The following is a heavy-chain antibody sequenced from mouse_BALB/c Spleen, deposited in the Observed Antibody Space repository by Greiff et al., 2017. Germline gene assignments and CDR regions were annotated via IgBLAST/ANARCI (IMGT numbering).Heavy chain of an antibody. Sequence: EVQVVESGGGLVKPGGSLKLSCAASGFTFSSYAMSWVRQTPEKRLEWVASISSGGSTYYPDSVKGRFTISRDNARNILYLQMSSLRSEDTAMYYCARGAATGFAYWGQGTLVTVSA. CDR1: GFTFSSYA. J-gene: IGHJ3*01. V-gene: IGHV5-6-5*01. D-gene: IGHD1-2*01. CDR2: ISSGGST. CDR3: ARGAATGFAY.